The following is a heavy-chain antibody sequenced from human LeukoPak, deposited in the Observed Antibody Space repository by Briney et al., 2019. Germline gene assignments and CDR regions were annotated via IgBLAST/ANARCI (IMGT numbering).Heavy chain of an antibody. CDR1: GYTLTELS. D-gene: IGHD1-26*01. J-gene: IGHJ4*02. V-gene: IGHV1-24*01. Sequence: ASVTVSCKVSGYTLTELSMHWLRQAPGKGLEWMGGFDPEDGETIYAQKFQGRVTMTEDTSTDTAYMELSSLRSEDTAVYYCATGYSGSYYSEYWGQGTLVTVSS. CDR3: ATGYSGSYYSEY. CDR2: FDPEDGET.